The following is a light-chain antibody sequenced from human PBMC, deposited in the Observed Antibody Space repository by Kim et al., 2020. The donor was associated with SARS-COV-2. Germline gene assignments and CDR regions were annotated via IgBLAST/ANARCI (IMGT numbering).Light chain of an antibody. J-gene: IGLJ2*01. V-gene: IGLV3-1*01. CDR2: QDS. Sequence: SYELTQPPSVSVSPGQTASITCSGDKLGDKYACWYQQKPGQSPVLVIYQDSKRPSGIPERFSGSNSGNTATLTISGTQAMVEADYYCQAWDSTGVVFGGG. CDR1: KLGDKY. CDR3: QAWDSTGVV.